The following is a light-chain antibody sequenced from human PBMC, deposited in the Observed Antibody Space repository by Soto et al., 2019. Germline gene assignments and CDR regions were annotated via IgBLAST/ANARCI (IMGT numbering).Light chain of an antibody. V-gene: IGKV2-24*01. CDR3: MQATQFPIT. J-gene: IGKJ5*01. CDR2: EIS. Sequence: IVMTQTPLSSPVTLGQPASISCRSSQSLVHSDGTTYLSWLQQRPGQPPRHLIYEISNRFSGVPDRFSGSGAGTDFTLKISRVEAEDVGVYYCMQATQFPITFGQGTRLEIK. CDR1: QSLVHSDGTTY.